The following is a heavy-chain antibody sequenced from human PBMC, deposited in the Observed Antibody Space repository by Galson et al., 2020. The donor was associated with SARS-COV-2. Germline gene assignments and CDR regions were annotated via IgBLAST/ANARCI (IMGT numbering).Heavy chain of an antibody. D-gene: IGHD6-19*01. CDR3: ARDGQLSSGWEFDY. Sequence: GGSLRLSCAASGFTFSSHAIHWVRQAPGKGLEWVAQIFYDGSHKYYGDSVTGRFTIARNSSKNMVYLQMNNLKVDDTAVYYCARDGQLSSGWEFDYWGQGTLVTVSS. V-gene: IGHV3-33*01. J-gene: IGHJ4*02. CDR1: GFTFSSHA. CDR2: IFYDGSHK.